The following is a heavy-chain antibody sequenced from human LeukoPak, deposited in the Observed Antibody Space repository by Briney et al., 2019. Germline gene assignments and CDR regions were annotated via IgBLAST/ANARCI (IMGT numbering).Heavy chain of an antibody. CDR3: AKDRIVGATPTKTPLDY. CDR1: GFTFNNYA. CDR2: ISGSGGST. J-gene: IGHJ4*02. Sequence: GGSLRLSCAASGFTFNNYAMSWVRQAPGKGLEWVSAISGSGGSTYYADSVKGRFTISRDNSKNTLYLQMNSLRAEDTAVYYCAKDRIVGATPTKTPLDYWGQGTLVTVSS. D-gene: IGHD1-26*01. V-gene: IGHV3-23*01.